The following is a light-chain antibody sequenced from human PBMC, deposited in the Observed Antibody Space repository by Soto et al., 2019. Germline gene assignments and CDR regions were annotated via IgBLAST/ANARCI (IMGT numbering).Light chain of an antibody. J-gene: IGKJ1*01. CDR1: ESVSRW. CDR3: QQYNSYST. Sequence: DIQMTQSPPTLSASVGDRVTITCRASESVSRWLAWYQQKPGNAPKILLFKASSLESGVPSTFSGSGSGTEFTITISSLQPDDFATYYCQQYNSYSTFGQGTKVEIK. V-gene: IGKV1-5*03. CDR2: KAS.